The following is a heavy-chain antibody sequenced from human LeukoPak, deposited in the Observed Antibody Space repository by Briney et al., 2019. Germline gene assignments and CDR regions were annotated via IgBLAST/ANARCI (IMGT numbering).Heavy chain of an antibody. V-gene: IGHV3-7*01. CDR2: IEKDGSDK. J-gene: IGHJ4*02. Sequence: GGSLRLSCAASGFTFSSYWMSWVRQAPGKGLEWVANIEKDGSDKYYVDSVKGRFTISRDNAKDSVYLQRDSLRAEDSAVYYCARSLWPEDYWGQGTLVTVSS. CDR3: ARSLWPEDY. CDR1: GFTFSSYW. D-gene: IGHD2-21*01.